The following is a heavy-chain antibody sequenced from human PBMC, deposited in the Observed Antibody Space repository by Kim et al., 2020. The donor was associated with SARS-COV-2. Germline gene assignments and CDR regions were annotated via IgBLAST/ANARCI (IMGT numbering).Heavy chain of an antibody. CDR1: GDSVSSNSAA. V-gene: IGHV6-1*01. J-gene: IGHJ3*02. D-gene: IGHD2-2*01. Sequence: SQTLSLTCAISGDSVSSNSAAWNWIRQSPSRGLEWLGRTYYRSKWYNDYAVSVKSRITINPDTSKNQFSLQLNSVTPEDTAVYYCAMGGYCSSTSCYVFAFDIWGQGTMVTVSS. CDR2: TYYRSKWYN. CDR3: AMGGYCSSTSCYVFAFDI.